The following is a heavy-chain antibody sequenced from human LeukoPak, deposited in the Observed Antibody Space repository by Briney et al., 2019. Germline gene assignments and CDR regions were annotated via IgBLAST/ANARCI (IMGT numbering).Heavy chain of an antibody. Sequence: GGSLRLSCAASGFTFSSYSMNWVRQAPGKGLEWVSSISSSSSYIYYADSVKGRFTISRDNSKNTLYLQMNSLRAEDTAVYYCAKDGTTPFDYWGQGTLVTVSS. CDR2: ISSSSSYI. J-gene: IGHJ4*02. D-gene: IGHD4-11*01. CDR1: GFTFSSYS. CDR3: AKDGTTPFDY. V-gene: IGHV3-21*01.